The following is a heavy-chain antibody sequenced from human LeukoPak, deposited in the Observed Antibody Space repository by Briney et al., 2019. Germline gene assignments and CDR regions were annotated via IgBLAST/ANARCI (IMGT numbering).Heavy chain of an antibody. J-gene: IGHJ4*02. Sequence: GGSLRLSCAASGFTFSSYAMHWVRQAPGKGLEYVSAISSNGGSTYYANSVKGRFTISRDNAKNSLYLQMSSLRAEDTAVYYCARLWGGSSGYYYWGQGTLVTVSS. V-gene: IGHV3-64*01. CDR3: ARLWGGSSGYYY. CDR1: GFTFSSYA. D-gene: IGHD3-22*01. CDR2: ISSNGGST.